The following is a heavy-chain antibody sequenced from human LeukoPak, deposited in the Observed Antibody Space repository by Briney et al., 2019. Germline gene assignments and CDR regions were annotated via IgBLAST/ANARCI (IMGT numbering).Heavy chain of an antibody. CDR1: GGPFSGYY. CDR3: ARRFRGVTMVRGPLGWFDP. V-gene: IGHV4-34*01. D-gene: IGHD3-10*01. CDR2: INHSGST. J-gene: IGHJ5*02. Sequence: SEALSLTCAVYGGPFSGYYWSWIRQPPGKGLEWIGEINHSGSTNYNPSLKSRVTISVDTSKNQFSLKLSSVTTADTAVYYCARRFRGVTMVRGPLGWFDPWGQGTLVTVSS.